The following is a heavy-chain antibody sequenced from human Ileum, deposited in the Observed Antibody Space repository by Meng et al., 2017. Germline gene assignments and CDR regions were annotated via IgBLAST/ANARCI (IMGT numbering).Heavy chain of an antibody. CDR2: AST. CDR3: ARDHWGSLDY. Sequence: QGQLPESGPGLVRPSETLSLTCTVSGGSVSSAGYQWGWIRQPPGKVLEWIGYASTNYNPSLKSRVTISLDTSKNQFSLKLSSVTAADTAVYYCARDHWGSLDYWGQGILVTVSS. CDR1: GGSVSSAGYQ. V-gene: IGHV4-61*08. D-gene: IGHD7-27*01. J-gene: IGHJ4*02.